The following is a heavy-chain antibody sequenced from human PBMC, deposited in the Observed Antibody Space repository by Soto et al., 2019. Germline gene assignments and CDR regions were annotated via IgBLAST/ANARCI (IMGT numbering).Heavy chain of an antibody. CDR1: GGSFSGYY. Sequence: SETLSLTCAVYGGSFSGYYWSWIRQPPGKGLEWIGEINHSGSTSYADSVKGRFTISRDNAKNTLYLQMNSLRAEDTAVYYCVGDPGAADTFDYWGQGTVVTVSS. CDR3: VGDPGAADTFDY. J-gene: IGHJ4*02. CDR2: INHSGST. V-gene: IGHV4-34*01. D-gene: IGHD6-13*01.